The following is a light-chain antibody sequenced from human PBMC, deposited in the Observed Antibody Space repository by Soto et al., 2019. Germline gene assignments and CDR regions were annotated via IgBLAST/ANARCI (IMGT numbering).Light chain of an antibody. CDR2: EVN. CDR1: SSDVGAYDS. CDR3: ASYAGTNTWM. J-gene: IGLJ3*02. Sequence: QSALTQTPSASGSLGQSVTISCTGTSSDVGAYDSVSWYQHHPGKAPKALIYEVNKRPSGVPNRFSGSKSGNTASLIVSGLQADDEGDYYCASYAGTNTWMFGGGTKLTVL. V-gene: IGLV2-8*01.